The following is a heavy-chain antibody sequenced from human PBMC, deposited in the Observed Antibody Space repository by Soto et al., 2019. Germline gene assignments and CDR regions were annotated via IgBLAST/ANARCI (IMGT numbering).Heavy chain of an antibody. CDR3: VRGIYPSSAGGPFDL. Sequence: EVQLLESGGGLVQSGGSLTVSCTSSGFVFSKYAVTWVSQAPGQGLEWVSAITASGDTTYYADSVKGRVTICRDNSRDNLFLHMSSLRADVTARYFCVRGIYPSSAGGPFDLWGQGTLVTVSS. CDR2: ITASGDTT. V-gene: IGHV3-23*01. CDR1: GFVFSKYA. D-gene: IGHD5-12*01. J-gene: IGHJ4*02.